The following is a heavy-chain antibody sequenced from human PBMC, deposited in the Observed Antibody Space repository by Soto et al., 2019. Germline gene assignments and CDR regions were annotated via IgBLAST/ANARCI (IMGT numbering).Heavy chain of an antibody. CDR3: AKGLTAAGVFDY. CDR1: GFAFSSYA. CDR2: ISDSGGST. V-gene: IGHV3-23*01. J-gene: IGHJ4*02. Sequence: EVQLLESGGALVQPGGSLRLSCAASGFAFSSYAMNWVRQAPGKGLDWVSVISDSGGSTFYADSVKGRFTISRDNSKNTLYVQLNSLRAEATAVYYCAKGLTAAGVFDYWGQGTLVTVSS. D-gene: IGHD6-13*01.